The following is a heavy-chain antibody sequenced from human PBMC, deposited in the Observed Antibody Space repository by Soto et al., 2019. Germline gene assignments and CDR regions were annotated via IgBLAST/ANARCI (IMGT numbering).Heavy chain of an antibody. J-gene: IGHJ4*02. CDR2: IYYSGST. Sequence: QLQLQESGPGLVKPSETLSLTCTVSGGSISSSSYYWGWIRQPPGKGLEWIGSIYYSGSTYYNPSLKSRVAISVGTSKNQFSLKLSSVTAADTAVYYCASSVVVVTAISYYFDYWGQGTLVTVSS. CDR3: ASSVVVVTAISYYFDY. D-gene: IGHD2-21*02. V-gene: IGHV4-39*01. CDR1: GGSISSSSYY.